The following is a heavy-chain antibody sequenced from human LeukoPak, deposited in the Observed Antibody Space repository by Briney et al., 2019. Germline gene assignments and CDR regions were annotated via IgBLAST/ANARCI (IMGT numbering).Heavy chain of an antibody. CDR1: GFTFSSYA. D-gene: IGHD2-2*01. CDR3: ANRGVPAAFDY. V-gene: IGHV3-23*01. Sequence: GGSLRLSCAASGFTFSSYAMSWVRQAPGKGLEWVSAISGSGGNTYYADSVTGRFTISRDNSKNTLYLQMNSLRPEDTAVYYCANRGVPAAFDYWGQGTLVTVSS. J-gene: IGHJ4*02. CDR2: ISGSGGNT.